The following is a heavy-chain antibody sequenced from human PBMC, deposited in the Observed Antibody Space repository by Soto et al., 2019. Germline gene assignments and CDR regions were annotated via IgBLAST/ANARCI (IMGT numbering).Heavy chain of an antibody. CDR3: ATGNYPSAPFES. Sequence: GASVKISCKASGGTFRSYSIMWVRQAPGQGLEWMGGIVPVYDEANYAQKFQGRVTITADESTSTAYMELSSLRSQDTAVYYCATGNYPSAPFESWGQGTLVTVS. CDR2: IVPVYDEA. CDR1: GGTFRSYS. V-gene: IGHV1-69*13. D-gene: IGHD3-10*01. J-gene: IGHJ4*02.